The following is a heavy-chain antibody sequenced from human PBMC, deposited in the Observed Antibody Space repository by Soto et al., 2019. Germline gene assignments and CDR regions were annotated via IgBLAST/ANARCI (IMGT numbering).Heavy chain of an antibody. Sequence: PGESMKLSCAASGFTFSSFALSWVRQAPGKGLEWVSAISGSGDGTDYADSVKGRFTISRDTSKNTLYLQMNSLRAEDTAVYYCAGPGYSSQDYWGQGAMVTVSA. J-gene: IGHJ4*02. CDR1: GFTFSSFA. D-gene: IGHD5-18*01. CDR2: ISGSGDGT. V-gene: IGHV3-23*01. CDR3: AGPGYSSQDY.